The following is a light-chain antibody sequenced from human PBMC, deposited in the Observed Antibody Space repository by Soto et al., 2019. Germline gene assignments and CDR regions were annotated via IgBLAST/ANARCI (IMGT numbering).Light chain of an antibody. CDR2: KAS. Sequence: DIQMTQSPSTLSGSVGDGVTMTSRASQTISSWLAWYQQKPGKAPKLLIYKASTLKSGVPSRFSGSGSGTEFTLTISSLQPDDFATYYCQHYNSYSEAFGQGTKVDIK. V-gene: IGKV1-5*03. CDR1: QTISSW. CDR3: QHYNSYSEA. J-gene: IGKJ1*01.